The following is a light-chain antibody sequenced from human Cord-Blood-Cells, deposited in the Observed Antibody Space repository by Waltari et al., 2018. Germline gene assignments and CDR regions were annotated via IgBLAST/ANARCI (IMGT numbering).Light chain of an antibody. CDR3: QQYYSYPLT. CDR2: AAS. CDR1: QGISSY. Sequence: AIRMTQSPSSFSASTVDRVTITCRASQGISSYLAWYQQKPGKAPKLLIYAASTLQSGVPSRFSGSGSWTDFTLTISCLQSEDFATYYCQQYYSYPLTFGGGTKVEIK. J-gene: IGKJ4*01. V-gene: IGKV1-8*01.